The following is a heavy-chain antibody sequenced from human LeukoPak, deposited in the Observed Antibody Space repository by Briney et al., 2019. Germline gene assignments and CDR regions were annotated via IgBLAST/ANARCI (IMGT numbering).Heavy chain of an antibody. D-gene: IGHD5-18*01. CDR1: GFTFDDYA. CDR3: ARDGGCSYGHT. V-gene: IGHV3-9*01. CDR2: ISWNSGRI. J-gene: IGHJ5*02. Sequence: PGRSLRLSCAASGFTFDDYAMHWVRQAPGKGLEWVSGISWNSGRIAYADSVKGRFTISRDNAKNSLYLQMNSLRAEDTAVYYCARDGGCSYGHTWGQGTLVTVSS.